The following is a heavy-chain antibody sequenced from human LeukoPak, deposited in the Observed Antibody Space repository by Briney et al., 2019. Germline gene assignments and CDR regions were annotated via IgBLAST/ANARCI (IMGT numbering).Heavy chain of an antibody. Sequence: GGSLRLSCAASGFTFTSYWMHWVRQAPGKGLVWVSAISGSGGSTYYADSVKGRFTISRDNSKNTLYLQMNSLRAEDTAVYYCAKDPNYYGSVYNWFDPWGQGTLVTVSS. D-gene: IGHD3-10*01. CDR1: GFTFTSYW. CDR3: AKDPNYYGSVYNWFDP. CDR2: ISGSGGST. J-gene: IGHJ5*02. V-gene: IGHV3-23*01.